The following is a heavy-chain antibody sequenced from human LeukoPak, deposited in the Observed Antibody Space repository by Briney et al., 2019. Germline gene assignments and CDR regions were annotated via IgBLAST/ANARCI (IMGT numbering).Heavy chain of an antibody. CDR1: GGSISNYY. J-gene: IGHJ6*02. CDR2: IYYSGAT. Sequence: SEALSLTCTVSGGSISNYYWSWIRQPPGKGLEWIGHIYYSGATKHNPSLKSRITISVDTSKNQFSLMLSSVTAADTAVYYCARLGYYYYGMDVWGQGTTVTVSS. V-gene: IGHV4-59*08. CDR3: ARLGYYYYGMDV.